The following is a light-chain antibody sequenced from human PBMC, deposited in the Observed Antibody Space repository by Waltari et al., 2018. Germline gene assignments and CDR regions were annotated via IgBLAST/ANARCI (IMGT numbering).Light chain of an antibody. CDR3: GTWDSTLGAGV. Sequence: VLTQPPSVSAAPGQRVSISCTGRYSTIGNNYVSWYPQFPGTAPKIILYENSERPSGIPDRFSGSRSGASAILVISGVQTGDEGDYYCGTWDSTLGAGVFGGGTKLTVL. V-gene: IGLV1-51*02. CDR1: YSTIGNNY. J-gene: IGLJ2*01. CDR2: ENS.